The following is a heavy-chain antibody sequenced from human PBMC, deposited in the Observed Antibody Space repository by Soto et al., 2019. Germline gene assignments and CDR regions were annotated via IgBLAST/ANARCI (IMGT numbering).Heavy chain of an antibody. D-gene: IGHD3-22*01. V-gene: IGHV3-30-3*01. CDR2: ISYDGSNK. Sequence: GGSLRLCCAASGFNFSSYAMHWVRQAPGKGLEWVAVISYDGSNKYYADSVKGRFTISRDNSKNTLYLQMNSLRAEDTAVYYCARDPNPIQIVVVTYDAFDIWPQGTMVTVSS. CDR3: ARDPNPIQIVVVTYDAFDI. J-gene: IGHJ3*02. CDR1: GFNFSSYA.